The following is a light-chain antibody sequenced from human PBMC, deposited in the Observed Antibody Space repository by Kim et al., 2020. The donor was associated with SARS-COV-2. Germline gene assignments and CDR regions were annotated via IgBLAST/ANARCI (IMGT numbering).Light chain of an antibody. Sequence: TAGKRATQSRRASQRFARSFFAWYQQKPGQAPRVLVYGTSSRATGIPDRFSGSGSGTDLTLTISRREPEDFAVYYCQHYGSSLFTFGPGTKVDIK. CDR3: QHYGSSLFT. J-gene: IGKJ3*01. CDR1: QRFARSF. CDR2: GTS. V-gene: IGKV3-20*01.